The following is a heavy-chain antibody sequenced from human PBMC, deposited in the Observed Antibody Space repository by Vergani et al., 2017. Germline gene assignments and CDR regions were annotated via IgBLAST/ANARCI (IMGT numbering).Heavy chain of an antibody. V-gene: IGHV3-15*07. D-gene: IGHD2-21*01. J-gene: IGHJ6*02. CDR1: GFSFRNAW. Sequence: EVQLVESGGGIVKPGGSLRLSCVASGFSFRNAWMNWVRRTPGKGLEWVGRIKITFDRGTTDYAAAVKGRLTISRDDSKNTLFLQMNGLKTEDIGVYYCTTDPRYCGDGSCYWLRDHHYYGMDVWGQGTTVTVSS. CDR3: TTDPRYCGDGSCYWLRDHHYYGMDV. CDR2: IKITFDRGTT.